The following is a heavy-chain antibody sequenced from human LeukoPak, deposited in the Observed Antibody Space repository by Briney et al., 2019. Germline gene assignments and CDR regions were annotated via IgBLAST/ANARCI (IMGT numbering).Heavy chain of an antibody. J-gene: IGHJ4*02. CDR3: GRDTATALDY. V-gene: IGHV3-72*01. Sequence: AGGSLRLSCAASGFTLSDYYMDWVRQAPGKGLEWVGRIKNKRGSYTADYAASVKGRFTISRDDSQNSLYLQMNSLKTEDTAVYYCGRDTATALDYWGQGTLVTVSS. CDR1: GFTLSDYY. D-gene: IGHD2-21*02. CDR2: IKNKRGSYTA.